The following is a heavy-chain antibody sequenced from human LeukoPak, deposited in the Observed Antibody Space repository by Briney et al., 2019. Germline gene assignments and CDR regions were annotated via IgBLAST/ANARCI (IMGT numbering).Heavy chain of an antibody. CDR3: ARGAAAGNKPYYYYYMDV. Sequence: ASVKVSCKASGYTFTSYGISWVRQAPGQGLEWMGWISAFNGNTNYAQKLQGRVTMTTDTSTSTAYMELRSLRSDDTAVYYCARGAAAGNKPYYYYYMDVWGKGTTVTISS. CDR2: ISAFNGNT. J-gene: IGHJ6*03. V-gene: IGHV1-18*01. D-gene: IGHD6-13*01. CDR1: GYTFTSYG.